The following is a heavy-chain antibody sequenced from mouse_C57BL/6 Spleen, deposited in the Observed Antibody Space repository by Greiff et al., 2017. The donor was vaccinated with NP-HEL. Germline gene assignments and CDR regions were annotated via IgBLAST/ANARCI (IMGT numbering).Heavy chain of an antibody. V-gene: IGHV14-2*01. D-gene: IGHD1-1*02. Sequence: EVQLQQSGAELVKPGASVKLSCTASGFNIKDYYMHWVKQRTEQGLEWIGRIDPEDGETKYAPKFPGKATITADTSSNTAYLQLSSLTSEDTAVYYCARAPGTKPLWFAYWGQGTLVTVSA. CDR2: IDPEDGET. CDR3: ARAPGTKPLWFAY. J-gene: IGHJ3*01. CDR1: GFNIKDYY.